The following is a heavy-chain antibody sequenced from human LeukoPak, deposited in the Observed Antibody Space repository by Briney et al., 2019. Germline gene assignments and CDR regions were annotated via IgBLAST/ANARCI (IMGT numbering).Heavy chain of an antibody. CDR3: ARYQLFYFDY. V-gene: IGHV4-39*01. Sequence: PSETLSLTCTVSGGSISSSSYYWGWIRQPPGKGLEWIGSIYYSGSTYYNPSLKSRVTISVDTSKNQFSLKLSSVTAADTAVYYCARYQLFYFDYWGQGTLVTVSS. D-gene: IGHD5-24*01. J-gene: IGHJ4*02. CDR1: GGSISSSSYY. CDR2: IYYSGST.